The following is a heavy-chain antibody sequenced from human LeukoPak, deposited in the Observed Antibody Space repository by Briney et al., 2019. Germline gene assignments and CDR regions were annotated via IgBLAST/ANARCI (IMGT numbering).Heavy chain of an antibody. Sequence: GGSLRLSCAASGFTFSSYGIHWVRQAPGKGLEWVAVISYDGTNKWYADSVQGRFAISRDNSKNTLYLQMNSLRPEDTAVYYCARDRLLITVAGTVDQWGRGTLVTVSS. CDR2: ISYDGTNK. J-gene: IGHJ4*02. CDR3: ARDRLLITVAGTVDQ. V-gene: IGHV3-30*19. CDR1: GFTFSSYG. D-gene: IGHD6-19*01.